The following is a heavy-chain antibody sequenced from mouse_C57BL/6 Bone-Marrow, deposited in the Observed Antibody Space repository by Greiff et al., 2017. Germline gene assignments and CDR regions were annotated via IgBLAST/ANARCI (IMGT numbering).Heavy chain of an antibody. Sequence: QVHVQQPGAELVRPGASVKLSCKASGYTFTDYWINWVKQRPGQGLEWIARIYPGSGNTYYNEKFKGKATLTADKSSSTAYMQLSSLTSEDSAVYCGSRSGKWDYWGQGTTLTV. CDR3: SRSGKWDY. CDR2: IYPGSGNT. D-gene: IGHD1-3*01. J-gene: IGHJ2*01. CDR1: GYTFTDYW. V-gene: IGHV1-76*01.